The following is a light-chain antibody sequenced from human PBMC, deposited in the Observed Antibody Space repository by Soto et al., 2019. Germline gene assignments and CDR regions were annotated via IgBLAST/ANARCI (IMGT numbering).Light chain of an antibody. CDR2: AAS. V-gene: IGKV1-27*01. CDR1: QDIRNF. Sequence: DIQMTQSPTSLSASVGDRVTITCRASQDIRNFVAWYQQKPGKAPKLLIYAASTLQSGVPSRFSGSGSGTDFTLTIIILQPEDVATYSCQKYSSVPVFGPGTKVEIK. CDR3: QKYSSVPV. J-gene: IGKJ3*01.